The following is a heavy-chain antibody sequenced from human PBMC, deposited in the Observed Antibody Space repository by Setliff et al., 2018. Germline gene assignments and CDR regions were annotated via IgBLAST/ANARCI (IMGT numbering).Heavy chain of an antibody. V-gene: IGHV4-34*01. Sequence: PSETLSLTCAVYGGSFSGYYWSWIRQPPGKGLEWIGEINHSGSTNYNPSLKSRVTISVDTSKNQFSLKLSSVTAADTAVYYCARDRRIVGARHAFDIWGQGTMVTVSS. CDR3: ARDRRIVGARHAFDI. J-gene: IGHJ3*02. CDR1: GGSFSGYY. D-gene: IGHD1-26*01. CDR2: INHSGST.